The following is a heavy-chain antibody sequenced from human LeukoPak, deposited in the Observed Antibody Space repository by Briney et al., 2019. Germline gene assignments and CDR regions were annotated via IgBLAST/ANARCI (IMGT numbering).Heavy chain of an antibody. J-gene: IGHJ6*02. V-gene: IGHV4-61*02. CDR3: ARDQLSIFGVVLAAMDV. CDR1: GGSISSGSYY. Sequence: SQTLSLTCTVSGGSISSGSYYWSWIRQPAGKGLEWMGRIYTSGSTNYNPSLKSRVTISVDTSKNQFSLKLSSVTAADTAVYYCARDQLSIFGVVLAAMDVWGQGTTVTVSS. CDR2: IYTSGST. D-gene: IGHD3-3*01.